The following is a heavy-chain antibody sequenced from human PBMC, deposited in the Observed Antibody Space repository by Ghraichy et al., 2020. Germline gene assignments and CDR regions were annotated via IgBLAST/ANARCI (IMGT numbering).Heavy chain of an antibody. Sequence: GESLNISCAASGFTFSSYAMSWVRQAPGKGLEWVSAISGSGGSTYYADSVKGRFTISRDNSKNTLYLQMNSLRAEDTAVYYCAKDTGATGTTFGYWGQGTLVTVSS. CDR3: AKDTGATGTTFGY. CDR2: ISGSGGST. CDR1: GFTFSSYA. D-gene: IGHD1-7*01. V-gene: IGHV3-23*01. J-gene: IGHJ4*02.